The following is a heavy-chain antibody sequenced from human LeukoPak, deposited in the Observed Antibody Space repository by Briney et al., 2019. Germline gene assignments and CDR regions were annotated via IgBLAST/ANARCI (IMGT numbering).Heavy chain of an antibody. D-gene: IGHD5-24*01. Sequence: AGRSLRLSCAASGFSFNTYAMHWVRQAPGKGLEYVSAINYNGDSTYYANSVKGRFIISRDNSKKTLFLQMGSLRAEDTAVYYCARDSGGDTYNDYFDSWGQGTLVTVSS. CDR1: GFSFNTYA. CDR3: ARDSGGDTYNDYFDS. J-gene: IGHJ4*02. V-gene: IGHV3-64*01. CDR2: INYNGDST.